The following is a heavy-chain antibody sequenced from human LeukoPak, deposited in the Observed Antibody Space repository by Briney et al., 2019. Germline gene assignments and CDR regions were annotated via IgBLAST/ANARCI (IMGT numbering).Heavy chain of an antibody. D-gene: IGHD1-26*01. CDR1: GFTFSSYA. J-gene: IGHJ4*02. CDR2: ISGSGGST. V-gene: IGHV3-23*01. Sequence: GGSLRLSCAASGFTFSSYAMSWVRQAPGKGLEWVSAISGSGGSTYYADSVKGRFTISRDNSKNTLYLQMNSLRAEDAAVYYCAKGDSGGSYSFDYWGQGTLVTVSS. CDR3: AKGDSGGSYSFDY.